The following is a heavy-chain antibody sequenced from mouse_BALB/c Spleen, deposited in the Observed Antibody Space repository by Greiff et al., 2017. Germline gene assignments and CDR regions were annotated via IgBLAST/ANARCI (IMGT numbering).Heavy chain of an antibody. CDR1: GFNIKDTY. CDR2: IDPANGNT. Sequence: EVKLMESGAELVKPGASVKLSCTASGFNIKDTYMHWVKQRPEQGLEWIGRIDPANGNTKYDPKFQGKATITADTSSNTAYLQLSSLTSEDTAVYYCAIYGSSSWFAYWGQGTLVTVSA. CDR3: AIYGSSSWFAY. V-gene: IGHV14-3*02. J-gene: IGHJ3*01. D-gene: IGHD1-1*01.